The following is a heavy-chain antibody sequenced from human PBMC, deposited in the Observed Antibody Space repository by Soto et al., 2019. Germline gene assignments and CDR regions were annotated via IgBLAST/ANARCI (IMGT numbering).Heavy chain of an antibody. V-gene: IGHV1-18*01. CDR2: ISAYNGNT. J-gene: IGHJ5*02. CDR3: ARDRGYSGYDNWFDP. Sequence: ASVKVSCKASGYTFTSYCISWVRQAPGQGLEWMGWISAYNGNTNYAQKLQGRVTMTTDTSTSTAYMALRSLRSDDTAVYYCARDRGYSGYDNWFDPWGQGTLVTVSS. D-gene: IGHD5-12*01. CDR1: GYTFTSYC.